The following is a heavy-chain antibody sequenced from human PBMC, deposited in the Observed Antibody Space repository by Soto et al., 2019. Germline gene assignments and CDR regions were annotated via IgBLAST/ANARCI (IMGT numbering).Heavy chain of an antibody. Sequence: SVKVSCKASGYTFTSYDINWVRQATGQGLEWMGWMNPNSGNTGYAQKFQGRVTMTRNTSISTAYMELSSLRSEDTAVYYCARGPSVLLWFGELSYYYGMDVWGQGTTVTVSS. D-gene: IGHD3-10*01. J-gene: IGHJ6*02. CDR3: ARGPSVLLWFGELSYYYGMDV. CDR1: GYTFTSYD. CDR2: MNPNSGNT. V-gene: IGHV1-8*01.